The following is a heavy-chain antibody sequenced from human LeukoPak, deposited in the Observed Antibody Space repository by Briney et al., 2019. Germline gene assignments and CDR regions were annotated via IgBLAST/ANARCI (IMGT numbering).Heavy chain of an antibody. Sequence: PSETLSLTCSVSGGSISSGSYYWSWIRQPAGKGLEWNGRIYTSGSTNYNPSLKSRVTISVDTSKNQFSLKLSSVTAADTAVYYCARDTVGYSYVSDIWGQGTMVTVSS. CDR2: IYTSGST. D-gene: IGHD5-18*01. CDR3: ARDTVGYSYVSDI. V-gene: IGHV4-61*02. CDR1: GGSISSGSYY. J-gene: IGHJ3*02.